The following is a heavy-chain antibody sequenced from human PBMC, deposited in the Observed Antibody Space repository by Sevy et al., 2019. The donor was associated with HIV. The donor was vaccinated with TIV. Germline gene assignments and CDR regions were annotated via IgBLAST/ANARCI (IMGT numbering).Heavy chain of an antibody. CDR3: AREWPRIAQFDY. CDR1: GDSISNNDYY. CDR2: IYYSGST. D-gene: IGHD6-13*01. V-gene: IGHV4-39*02. J-gene: IGHJ4*01. Sequence: SETLSLTCTVSGDSISNNDYYWAWIRQPPGKGLDWIGSIYYSGSTYYTPSLKSRVTISVDTSKNQFSLKLRSVTAADTAVYYCAREWPRIAQFDYWGHGTLVTVSS.